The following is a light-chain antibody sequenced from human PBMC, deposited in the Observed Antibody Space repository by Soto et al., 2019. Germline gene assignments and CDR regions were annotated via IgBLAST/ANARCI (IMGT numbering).Light chain of an antibody. CDR2: AAS. J-gene: IGKJ3*01. Sequence: IQLTQFPSSLSASVGDRVIMTCRASQGISRYLAWYQQKPGKAPTLLSYAASTLETGVPSRFSGSASATNFTLTISSMQPEDFATYYCQQLNIYPFTVGPGTKVDSK. CDR1: QGISRY. CDR3: QQLNIYPFT. V-gene: IGKV1-9*01.